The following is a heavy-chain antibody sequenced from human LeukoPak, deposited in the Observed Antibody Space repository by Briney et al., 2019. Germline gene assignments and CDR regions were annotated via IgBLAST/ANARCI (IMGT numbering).Heavy chain of an antibody. CDR2: VDPNSGNT. V-gene: IGHV1-8*01. D-gene: IGHD6-19*01. Sequence: ASVKVSCKASGYTLTSYDINWVRQATGQGVEVNGLVDPNSGNTGYAQKFQGRVTMTRNTSISTAYMELSSLRSEDTAVYYCARVYSSGWHDYYYYGMDVWGQGTTVTVSS. J-gene: IGHJ6*02. CDR1: GYTLTSYD. CDR3: ARVYSSGWHDYYYYGMDV.